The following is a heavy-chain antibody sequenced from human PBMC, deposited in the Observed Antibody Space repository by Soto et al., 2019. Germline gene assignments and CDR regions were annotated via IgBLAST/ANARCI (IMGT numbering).Heavy chain of an antibody. D-gene: IGHD1-20*01. CDR3: VRKHNTARSFDS. CDR1: GGTIGDYY. CDR2: IYYTGNT. V-gene: IGHV4-59*01. J-gene: IGHJ4*03. Sequence: PSETLSLTCTISGGTIGDYYWSWIRQPPGQDLECIACIYYTGNTDQNPSPEGRVSISLGTSRNQFSLNLRSVTAAGSACWSCVRKHNTARSFDSWG.